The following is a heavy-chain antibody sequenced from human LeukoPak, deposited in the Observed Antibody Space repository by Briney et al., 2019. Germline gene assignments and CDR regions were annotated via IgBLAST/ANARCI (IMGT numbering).Heavy chain of an antibody. J-gene: IGHJ4*02. CDR3: VYSSSWYKVDY. Sequence: SETLSLTCAVYGGSFSGYYWSWIRQPPGKGLEWIGEINHSGSTNYNPSLESRVTISVDTSKNQFSLKLSSVTAADTAVYYCVYSSSWYKVDYWGQGTLVTVSS. CDR1: GGSFSGYY. V-gene: IGHV4-34*01. CDR2: INHSGST. D-gene: IGHD6-13*01.